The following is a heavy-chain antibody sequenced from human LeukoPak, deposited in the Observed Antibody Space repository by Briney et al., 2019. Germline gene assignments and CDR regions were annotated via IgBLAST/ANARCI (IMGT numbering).Heavy chain of an antibody. CDR3: ARDDWGYMDV. CDR1: GFTVSSNY. J-gene: IGHJ6*03. CDR2: IYNGGST. V-gene: IGHV3-53*01. Sequence: GGSLRLSCAASGFTVSSNYMSWVRHAPGKGLELVSVIYNGGSTYYADSVKRRFNISRDNSKNTLYLQMNSLRSEDTAVYYCARDDWGYMDVWGKGTTVTVSS. D-gene: IGHD7-27*01.